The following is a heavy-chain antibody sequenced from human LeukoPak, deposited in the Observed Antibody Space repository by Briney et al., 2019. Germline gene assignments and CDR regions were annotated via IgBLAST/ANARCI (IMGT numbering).Heavy chain of an antibody. Sequence: PSETLSLTCTVSGDSVRSFYWGWIRQAPGKGLEWIGFISHSGYTSYSPSLKSRVAISVDTSKRHFSLRLSSMTAADTAIYYCARGRNDNGGMFFDSWAQGNLVTVSS. CDR3: ARGRNDNGGMFFDS. CDR2: ISHSGYT. CDR1: GDSVRSFY. D-gene: IGHD4-23*01. V-gene: IGHV4-59*02. J-gene: IGHJ5*01.